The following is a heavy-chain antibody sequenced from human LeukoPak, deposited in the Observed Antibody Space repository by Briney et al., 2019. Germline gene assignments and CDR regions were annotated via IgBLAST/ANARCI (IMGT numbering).Heavy chain of an antibody. Sequence: SVKVSCKASGGTFSSYAISWVRQAPGQGLEWMGGIIPIFGTANYAQKFQGRVTITADKSTSTAYMELSSLRSEDTAVYYCASGPGYCSSTSCSEFDYWGQGTLVTVSS. D-gene: IGHD2-2*01. V-gene: IGHV1-69*06. CDR2: IIPIFGTA. CDR1: GGTFSSYA. CDR3: ASGPGYCSSTSCSEFDY. J-gene: IGHJ4*02.